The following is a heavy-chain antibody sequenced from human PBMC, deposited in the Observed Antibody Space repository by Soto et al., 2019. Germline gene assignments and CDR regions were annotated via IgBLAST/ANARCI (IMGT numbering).Heavy chain of an antibody. CDR1: GFTFHEYA. CDR2: ISSDGDTI. D-gene: IGHD5-12*01. Sequence: EVQLIESGGGWVQPGTSLRVSCAASGFTFHEYAMHWVRQAPGKGLEWVSGISSDGDTIAYADSVQGRFTVFRDNAKNSLYLQMNSLRAEDTALYYCTKGCYDLIYYFGMDVWCQGTTVTVSS. CDR3: TKGCYDLIYYFGMDV. V-gene: IGHV3-9*01. J-gene: IGHJ6*02.